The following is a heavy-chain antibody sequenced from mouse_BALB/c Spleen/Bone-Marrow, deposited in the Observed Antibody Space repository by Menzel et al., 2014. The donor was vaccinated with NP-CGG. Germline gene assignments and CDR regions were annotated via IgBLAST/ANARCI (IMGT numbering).Heavy chain of an antibody. V-gene: IGHV1S56*01. CDR2: IYPGNVNT. CDR3: ARGSSFDY. CDR1: GYTFTSYY. J-gene: IGHJ2*01. Sequence: VQLQQSGPELVKPGASVRISCKASGYTFTSYYIHWVKQRPGQGLEWIGWIYPGNVNTKYNEKFKGKATLTADKSSNTAYTQLSSLTSEDSAVYFCARGSSFDYWGQGTTLTVSS. D-gene: IGHD1-1*01.